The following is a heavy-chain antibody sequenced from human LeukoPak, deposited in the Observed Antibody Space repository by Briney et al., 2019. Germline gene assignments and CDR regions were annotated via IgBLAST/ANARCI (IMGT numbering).Heavy chain of an antibody. Sequence: PSETLSLTCTVSGGSISSYYWSWFRQTPGKGPEWIGYIYYSGSTKYNPSLKSRVTISVDRFKNQFSLKLNSVTAADTAVYYCARYWGVQLWPHWYFDLWGRGSLVSVSS. V-gene: IGHV4-59*13. J-gene: IGHJ2*01. CDR3: ARYWGVQLWPHWYFDL. D-gene: IGHD5-18*01. CDR2: IYYSGST. CDR1: GGSISSYY.